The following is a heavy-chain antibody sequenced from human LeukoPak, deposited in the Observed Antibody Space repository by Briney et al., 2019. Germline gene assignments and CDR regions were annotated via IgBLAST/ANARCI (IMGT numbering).Heavy chain of an antibody. V-gene: IGHV3-30*02. CDR1: GFTFSSYG. CDR2: VRYDGSTK. Sequence: PGGSLRLSCAASGFTFSSYGMHWVRQAPGKGLEWVAFVRYDGSTKYYADSVKGRFTISRDNSKNTLYLQMNSLRAEDTAVYYCARATVGSCYDYWGQGTLVTVSS. CDR3: ARATVGSCYDY. D-gene: IGHD2-15*01. J-gene: IGHJ4*02.